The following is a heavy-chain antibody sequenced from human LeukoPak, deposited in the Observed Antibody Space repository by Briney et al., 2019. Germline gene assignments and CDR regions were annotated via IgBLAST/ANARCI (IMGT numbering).Heavy chain of an antibody. Sequence: TGGSLRLSCAASGFTVSSNYMSWVRQAPGKGLEWVSVIYSGGSTYYADSVKGRFTISRHNSKNTLYLQMNSLRAEDTAVYYCAREVGTVQLDYWGQGTLVTVSS. J-gene: IGHJ4*02. CDR2: IYSGGST. D-gene: IGHD4-17*01. V-gene: IGHV3-53*01. CDR3: AREVGTVQLDY. CDR1: GFTVSSNY.